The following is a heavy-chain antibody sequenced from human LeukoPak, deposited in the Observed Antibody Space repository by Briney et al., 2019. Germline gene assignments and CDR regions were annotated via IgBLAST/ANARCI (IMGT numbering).Heavy chain of an antibody. CDR1: GFTFSTYA. J-gene: IGHJ4*02. CDR2: INGDGGST. D-gene: IGHD2-2*01. CDR3: AKRPDCSTTNCFRFEY. V-gene: IGHV3-23*01. Sequence: GGSLRLSCAASGFTFSTYAMSWVRQAPGQGLEWVSSINGDGGSTYYAESVKGRFTVSRENSKNTLYLKMESLRAEDTAVYYCAKRPDCSTTNCFRFEYWGQGTLVTVSS.